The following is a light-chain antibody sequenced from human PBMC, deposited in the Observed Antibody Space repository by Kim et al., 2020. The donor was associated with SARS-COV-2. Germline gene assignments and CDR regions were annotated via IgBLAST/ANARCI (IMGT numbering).Light chain of an antibody. J-gene: IGLJ2*01. V-gene: IGLV3-1*01. CDR2: QDK. CDR1: QLGDKY. CDR3: QAWDTTVV. Sequence: VTWSPGQTASITCSGDQLGDKYVCWYQQKPGQSPVLVIYQDKNRPSGIPERFSGSNSGNTATLTISGTQAMDEADYYCQAWDTTVVFGGGTQLIVL.